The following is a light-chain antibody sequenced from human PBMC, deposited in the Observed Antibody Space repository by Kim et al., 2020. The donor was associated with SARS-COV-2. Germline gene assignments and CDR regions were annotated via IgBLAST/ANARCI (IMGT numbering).Light chain of an antibody. V-gene: IGLV3-19*01. CDR1: SLRTYY. CDR3: NSRDSSGNHWV. J-gene: IGLJ3*02. CDR2: GKN. Sequence: SSELTQDPAVSVALGQTVRITCQGDSLRTYYASWYQQKPGQAPVLVIYGKNNRPSGIPDRFSGSSSGNTASLTITGAQAEDEADYYSNSRDSSGNHWVFGGGTQLTVL.